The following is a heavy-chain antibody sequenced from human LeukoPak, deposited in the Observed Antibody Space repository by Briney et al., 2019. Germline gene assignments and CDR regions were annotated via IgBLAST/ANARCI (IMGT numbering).Heavy chain of an antibody. CDR3: ARAAQKYSSASTYDY. J-gene: IGHJ4*02. Sequence: KASETLSLTCTVSGGSINSYYWSWIRQPPGKGLEWVGYIYYSGSTNYKPSLKGRVTISVDTSKNQFSLKVSSVTAADTAVYYCARAAQKYSSASTYDYWGQGTLVTVSS. CDR1: GGSINSYY. D-gene: IGHD6-6*01. CDR2: IYYSGST. V-gene: IGHV4-59*01.